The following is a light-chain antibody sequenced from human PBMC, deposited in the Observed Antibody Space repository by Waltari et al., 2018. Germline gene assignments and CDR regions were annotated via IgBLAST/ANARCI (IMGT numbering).Light chain of an antibody. J-gene: IGKJ1*01. Sequence: DIQMTQPPSSLSASVGDRVTITCRASPSISSYLNWYQQKPGKAPKLLIYAASSLQSGVPSRFSGSGSGTDFTLTISSLQPEDFATYYCQQSYSTTWTFGQGTKVEIK. CDR3: QQSYSTTWT. V-gene: IGKV1-39*01. CDR2: AAS. CDR1: PSISSY.